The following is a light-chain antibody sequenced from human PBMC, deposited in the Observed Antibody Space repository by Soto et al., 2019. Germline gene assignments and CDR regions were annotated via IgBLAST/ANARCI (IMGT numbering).Light chain of an antibody. CDR1: KLGDKY. CDR2: QNN. Sequence: SYELTQPPSVSVSRGQTASITCSGDKLGDKYACWYQQKPGQSPVLVIYQNNKRPSGIPERFSGSNSGNTATLTISGTQAMDEADYYCQAWGSSTGVFGTGTKLTVL. J-gene: IGLJ1*01. CDR3: QAWGSSTGV. V-gene: IGLV3-1*01.